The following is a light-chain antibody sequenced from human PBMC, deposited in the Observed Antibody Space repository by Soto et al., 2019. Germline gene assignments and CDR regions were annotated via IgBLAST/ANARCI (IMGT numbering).Light chain of an antibody. CDR1: QSIRYY. CDR2: GAS. V-gene: IGKV1-5*01. J-gene: IGKJ1*01. Sequence: DIPLTQSPPTLSASVGDRVTITCRASQSIRYYLAWYQQMPGKAPKLLIYGASSLQSGVPSRFSGSGSGTEFTLPISSLRPDDCAPYFCQQRNSDSRQFGHATKLEIK. CDR3: QQRNSDSRQ.